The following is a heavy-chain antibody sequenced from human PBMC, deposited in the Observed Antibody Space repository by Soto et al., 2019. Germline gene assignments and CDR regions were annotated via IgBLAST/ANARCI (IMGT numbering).Heavy chain of an antibody. J-gene: IGHJ4*02. D-gene: IGHD5-18*01. V-gene: IGHV3-33*01. Sequence: QVQLVESGGGVVQPGRSLRLSCAASGFTFSSYDMHWVRQAPGKGLEWVAVIWLDGSNKYYADSVKGRFTISRDNSKNTLYLQMNSLRAEDTAVYYCARGLWSFDYWGQGNLVTVSS. CDR2: IWLDGSNK. CDR3: ARGLWSFDY. CDR1: GFTFSSYD.